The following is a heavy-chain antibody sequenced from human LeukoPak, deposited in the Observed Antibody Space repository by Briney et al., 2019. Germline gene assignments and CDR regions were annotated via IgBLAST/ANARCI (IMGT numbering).Heavy chain of an antibody. CDR3: AIHFDWLLHY. CDR2: IIPILGIA. D-gene: IGHD3-9*01. CDR1: GGTFSSYA. V-gene: IGHV1-69*04. Sequence: SVKVSCKASGGTFSSYAISWVRQAPGQGLEWMGRIIPILGIANYAQKFQGRVTITADKSTSTAYMELSSLRSENTAVYYCAIHFDWLLHYWGQGTLVTVSS. J-gene: IGHJ4*02.